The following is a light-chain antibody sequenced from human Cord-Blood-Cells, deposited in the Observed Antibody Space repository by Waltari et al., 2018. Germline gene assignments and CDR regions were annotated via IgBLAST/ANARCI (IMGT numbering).Light chain of an antibody. Sequence: QSALTQPASVFGSPGQSITISCTGTSRDVGCYNLVPWYQQHHGKAPKLMIYEGSKRPSGVSNRCTGAKSGNTASLALSGLQAEDEADYYCCSYAGSSTYIFGTGTKVTVL. V-gene: IGLV2-23*01. CDR1: SRDVGCYNL. CDR2: EGS. J-gene: IGLJ1*01. CDR3: CSYAGSSTYI.